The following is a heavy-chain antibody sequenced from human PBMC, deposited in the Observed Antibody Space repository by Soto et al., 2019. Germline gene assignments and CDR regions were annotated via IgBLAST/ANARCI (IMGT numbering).Heavy chain of an antibody. D-gene: IGHD1-26*01. Sequence: GGSLRLCCAASGFTFSSYGMHWVRQAPGKGLEWVAVISYDGSNKYYADSVKGRFTISRDNSKNTLYLQMNSLRAEDTAVYYCAKDRVGATWHNYYYYGMDVWGQGTTVTVSS. CDR3: AKDRVGATWHNYYYYGMDV. V-gene: IGHV3-30*18. J-gene: IGHJ6*02. CDR2: ISYDGSNK. CDR1: GFTFSSYG.